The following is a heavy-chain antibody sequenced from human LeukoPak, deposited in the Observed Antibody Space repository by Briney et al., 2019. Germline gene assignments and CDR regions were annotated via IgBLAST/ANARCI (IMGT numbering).Heavy chain of an antibody. D-gene: IGHD6-13*01. CDR3: ARDLSPAGSSSSPYSP. Sequence: ASVPVSCKASGYTFTSYYMHWVRQAPGKGLEWMGIINPSGCSTSYAQKFQGRVTMTRDTSTSTVYMDLSSLRSEDTAVYYCARDLSPAGSSSSPYSPWGQGTLVTVSS. V-gene: IGHV1-46*01. CDR1: GYTFTSYY. CDR2: INPSGCST. J-gene: IGHJ5*02.